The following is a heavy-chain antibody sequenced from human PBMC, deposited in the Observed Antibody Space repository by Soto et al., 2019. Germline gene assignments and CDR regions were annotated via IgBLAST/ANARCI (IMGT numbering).Heavy chain of an antibody. CDR3: AREVTMIVVVIRASYGMDV. CDR1: GDSVSSNSAA. V-gene: IGHV6-1*01. D-gene: IGHD3-22*01. Sequence: TLSLTCAISGDSVSSNSAAWNWIRQSPSRGLEWLGRTYYRSKWYNDYAVSVKSRITINPDTSKSQFSLQLNSVTPEDTAVYYCAREVTMIVVVIRASYGMDVWGQGTTVTVSS. J-gene: IGHJ6*02. CDR2: TYYRSKWYN.